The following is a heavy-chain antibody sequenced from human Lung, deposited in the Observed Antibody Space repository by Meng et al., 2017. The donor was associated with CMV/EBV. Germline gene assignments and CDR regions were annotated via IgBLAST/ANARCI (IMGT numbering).Heavy chain of an antibody. CDR2: INTNTGNS. D-gene: IGHD1-26*01. CDR1: GIGFISYS. V-gene: IGHV7-4-1*02. J-gene: IGHJ4*02. Sequence: VQLLPSGWCVKTPGASVTVSRNAAGIGFISYSMNWVLQAPGQGREWMGWINTNTGNSKYAQGFTGRFVFSLDPSVSTAYLQISSLKAEDTAVYYCARGVVGATSGDYWGQGTLVTVSS. CDR3: ARGVVGATSGDY.